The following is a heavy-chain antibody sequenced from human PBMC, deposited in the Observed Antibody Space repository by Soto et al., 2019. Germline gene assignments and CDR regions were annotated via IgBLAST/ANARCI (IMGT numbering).Heavy chain of an antibody. CDR2: IYYSGST. Sequence: QVQLQESGPGLVKPSQTLYLSCTVSGGSISSGGYDWSWIRQHPGKGLEWIGYIYYSGSTYYNPSLKSRVTISVDTSKNQFSLKLSSVTDADTAVYYCARDMGFGELTDWGQGTLVTVSS. V-gene: IGHV4-31*03. J-gene: IGHJ4*02. D-gene: IGHD3-10*01. CDR1: GGSISSGGYD. CDR3: ARDMGFGELTD.